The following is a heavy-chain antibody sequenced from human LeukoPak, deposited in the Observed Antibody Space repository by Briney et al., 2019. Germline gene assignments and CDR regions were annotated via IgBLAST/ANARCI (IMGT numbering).Heavy chain of an antibody. V-gene: IGHV4-59*12. Sequence: PSETLSLTCTVSGGSISNYYWSWIRQPPGKGLEWIGYIYYSGSTNYNPSLKSRVTISVDTSKNQFSLNLTSMTAADTAVYYCARNDSSGYFDYWGQGTLVTVSS. CDR2: IYYSGST. D-gene: IGHD3-22*01. CDR3: ARNDSSGYFDY. J-gene: IGHJ4*02. CDR1: GGSISNYY.